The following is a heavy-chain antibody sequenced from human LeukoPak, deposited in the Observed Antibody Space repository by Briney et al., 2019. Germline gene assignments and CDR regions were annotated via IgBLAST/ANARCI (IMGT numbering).Heavy chain of an antibody. D-gene: IGHD3-10*01. CDR2: INHSGST. V-gene: IGHV4-34*01. CDR3: ARGAYGSGSYFSGFDY. Sequence: SETLSLTCAVYGGSFSGYYWSWIRQPPGKGLEWIGEINHSGSTNYNPSLKSRVTISVDTSKNQFSLKLISVTAADTAVYYCARGAYGSGSYFSGFDYWGQGTLVTVSS. CDR1: GGSFSGYY. J-gene: IGHJ4*02.